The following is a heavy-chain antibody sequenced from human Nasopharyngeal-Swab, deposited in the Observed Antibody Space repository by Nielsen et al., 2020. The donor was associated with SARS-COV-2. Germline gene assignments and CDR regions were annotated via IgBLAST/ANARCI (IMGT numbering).Heavy chain of an antibody. D-gene: IGHD1-26*01. CDR2: IRRDSGAR. CDR1: GFSFSNYW. V-gene: IGHV3-7*01. Sequence: GASLKISCVGSGFSFSNYWMSWVRQAPGRGLEWVANIRRDSGARFYVDSVKGRFTISRDNAKNSLYLQMNSLRAEDTSVYYCVRDTGAWDFDYWGQGTLITVSS. J-gene: IGHJ4*02. CDR3: VRDTGAWDFDY.